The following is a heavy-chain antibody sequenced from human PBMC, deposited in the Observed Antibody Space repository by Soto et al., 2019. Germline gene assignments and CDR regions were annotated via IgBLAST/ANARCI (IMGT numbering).Heavy chain of an antibody. J-gene: IGHJ4*02. CDR2: IYYSGST. V-gene: IGHV4-31*03. D-gene: IGHD3-16*01. CDR3: ARETRRGSYFGY. Sequence: TLSLTCSVSGGSISSGGHYWIWIRQHPGKGREWIGYIYYSGSTYYNPSLKSRVTISVDTSKNQLSLKLSTVTAADTAVYSGARETRRGSYFGYWGQGTLVTVSS. CDR1: GGSISSGGHY.